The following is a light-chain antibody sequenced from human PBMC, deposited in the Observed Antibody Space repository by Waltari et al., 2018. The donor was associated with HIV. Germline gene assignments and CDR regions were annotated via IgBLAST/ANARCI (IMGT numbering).Light chain of an antibody. J-gene: IGKJ1*01. CDR1: QTIDRW. CDR2: KAS. Sequence: DIQMTPFPSTLSASVGDSVTIACRASQTIDRWLAWYQQKPGKAPRLLMYKASTLQSGVPYRFSGSGSGTEFTLTISSLQPDDFATYYCQQYNSYPRTFGQGTKVEIK. CDR3: QQYNSYPRT. V-gene: IGKV1-5*03.